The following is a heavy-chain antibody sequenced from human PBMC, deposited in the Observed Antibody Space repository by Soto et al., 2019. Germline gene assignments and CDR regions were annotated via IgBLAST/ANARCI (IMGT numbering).Heavy chain of an antibody. CDR3: ARGGSGTSHV. Sequence: QVQLQESGPGLVKPSQTLTLTCTVSDESNTGGGYFWTWIRQLPGKGLEWLAATYYRENTFYHPSLTSRGTISLDPSQRPVSPRVTTVTAADTAVYFCARGGSGTSHVWGQGTLVIVSS. D-gene: IGHD3-10*01. J-gene: IGHJ4*02. CDR1: DESNTGGGYF. CDR2: TYYRENT. V-gene: IGHV4-31*02.